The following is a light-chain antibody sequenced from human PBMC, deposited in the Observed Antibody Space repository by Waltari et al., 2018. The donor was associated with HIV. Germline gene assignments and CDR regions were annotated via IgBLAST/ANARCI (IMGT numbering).Light chain of an antibody. CDR1: SGNIASSY. V-gene: IGLV6-57*01. Sequence: NFILTQPHSVSESPGKTVTISCTRSSGNIASSYVQWYQQRPGSSPTTVIYANNPRPSGAPERFSGSIDSSANSASLTISGLRTEDEADYYCQSHDNKIFYVFGGGTYVTVL. J-gene: IGLJ1*01. CDR2: ANN. CDR3: QSHDNKIFYV.